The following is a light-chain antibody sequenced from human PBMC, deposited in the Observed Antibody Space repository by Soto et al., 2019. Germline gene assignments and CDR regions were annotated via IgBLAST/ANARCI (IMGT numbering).Light chain of an antibody. J-gene: IGKJ1*01. CDR1: PSVSTN. CDR2: GAS. CDR3: QPSSTGPQWP. V-gene: IGKV3-15*01. Sequence: ETVMTQSPATLSVSPGERATLSCWASPSVSTNLAWYQQKPGQAPRLLIYGASTRANGVPARFSGSGSGSEFTLTISSLQSEELAVYYCQPSSTGPQWPFGQVTTGDI.